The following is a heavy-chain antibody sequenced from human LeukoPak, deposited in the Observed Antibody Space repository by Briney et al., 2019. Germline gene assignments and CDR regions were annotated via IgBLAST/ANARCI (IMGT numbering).Heavy chain of an antibody. D-gene: IGHD5-18*01. Sequence: SQTLSLTCAISGDSVSSNNVAWNWIRQSPSRGLEWLGRTYYRSNWYNDYGVSVKSRININPDTSKNLFSLQLSSVTPEDTAVYYCVRGGQGDGHSADEGFDIWGQGTMVTVS. CDR3: VRGGQGDGHSADEGFDI. CDR2: TYYRSNWYN. CDR1: GDSVSSNNVA. V-gene: IGHV6-1*01. J-gene: IGHJ3*02.